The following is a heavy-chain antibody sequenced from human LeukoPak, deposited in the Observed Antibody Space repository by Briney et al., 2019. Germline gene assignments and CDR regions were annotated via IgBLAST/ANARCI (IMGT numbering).Heavy chain of an antibody. CDR3: AKAQTGSYKSPVDC. CDR1: GFTFSYYA. V-gene: IGHV3-23*01. Sequence: PGGSLRLSCAASGFTFSYYAMSWVRQAPGKGLEWGSSISGSGGSTYYADSVKGRFTISRDNSKNTLYLQMNSLRAEDTAVFYCAKAQTGSYKSPVDCWGQGTLVTVSS. D-gene: IGHD1-26*01. CDR2: ISGSGGST. J-gene: IGHJ4*02.